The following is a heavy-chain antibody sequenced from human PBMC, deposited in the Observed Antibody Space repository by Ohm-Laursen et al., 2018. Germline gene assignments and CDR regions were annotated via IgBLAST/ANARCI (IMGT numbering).Heavy chain of an antibody. J-gene: IGHJ6*02. V-gene: IGHV4-59*12. CDR1: GGSISSYY. D-gene: IGHD1-14*01. CDR3: ARGGKRGGYYYYYGMDV. Sequence: SETLSLTCTVSGGSISSYYWSWIRQPPGKGLEWIGYMYYNGSTNYNPSLKGRVTISVDASKNQFSLKLRSVTAADTAVYYCARGGKRGGYYYYYGMDVWGQGTTVTVSS. CDR2: MYYNGST.